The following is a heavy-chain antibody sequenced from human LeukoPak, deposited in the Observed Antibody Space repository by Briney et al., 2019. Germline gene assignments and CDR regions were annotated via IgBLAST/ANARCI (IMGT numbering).Heavy chain of an antibody. CDR3: ARWSTGLEWLLSYYMDV. Sequence: ASVKVSCKASGYTFTSYGISWVRQAPGQGLEWMGWISDYNGNTNYAQKLQGRVTMTTDTSTSTAYMELRSLRSDDTAVYYCARWSTGLEWLLSYYMDVWGKGTTVTVSS. V-gene: IGHV1-18*01. D-gene: IGHD3-3*01. J-gene: IGHJ6*03. CDR2: ISDYNGNT. CDR1: GYTFTSYG.